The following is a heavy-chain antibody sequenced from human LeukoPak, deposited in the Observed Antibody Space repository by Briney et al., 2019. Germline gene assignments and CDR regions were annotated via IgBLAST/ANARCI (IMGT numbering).Heavy chain of an antibody. V-gene: IGHV4-39*01. Sequence: SETLSLTCTVSGGSISSSGYYWGWIRQPPGKGLEWIGSIYYSGSTYYNPSLKSRVTISVDTSKNQFSLKLSSVTAADTAVYYCARGPGDSSGYYYYWGQGTLVTVSS. CDR2: IYYSGST. CDR3: ARGPGDSSGYYYY. D-gene: IGHD3-22*01. J-gene: IGHJ4*02. CDR1: GGSISSSGYY.